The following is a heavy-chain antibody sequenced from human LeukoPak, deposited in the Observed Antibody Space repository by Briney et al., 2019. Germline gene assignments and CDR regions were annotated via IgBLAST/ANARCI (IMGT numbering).Heavy chain of an antibody. D-gene: IGHD2-8*02. V-gene: IGHV3-7*03. CDR2: IKQDGSEE. CDR1: GFTFSYYW. J-gene: IGHJ4*02. Sequence: QPGVSLRLSCAASGFTFSYYWMSWVRQAPGKGLEWVANIKQDGSEEYYVDSVKGRFTISRDNAKNSLYLQMNSLRAEDTAVYYCASKGCTGGHCKHYFDYWGQGTLVTVAS. CDR3: ASKGCTGGHCKHYFDY.